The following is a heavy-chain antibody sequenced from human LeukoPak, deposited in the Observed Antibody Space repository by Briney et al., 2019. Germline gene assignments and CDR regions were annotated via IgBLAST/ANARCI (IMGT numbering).Heavy chain of an antibody. CDR1: GGTFSSYA. CDR2: IIPIFGTA. Sequence: ASVKVSCKASGGTFSSYAISWVRQAPGQGLEWMGGIIPIFGTANYAQKFQGRVTITADESTSTAYMELSSLRSEDTAVYYCARGGVLLWFGELLKTNWFDPWGQGTLVTVSS. J-gene: IGHJ5*02. CDR3: ARGGVLLWFGELLKTNWFDP. D-gene: IGHD3-10*01. V-gene: IGHV1-69*13.